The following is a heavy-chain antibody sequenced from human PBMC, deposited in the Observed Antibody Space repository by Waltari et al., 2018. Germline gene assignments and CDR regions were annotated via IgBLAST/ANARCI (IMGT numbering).Heavy chain of an antibody. V-gene: IGHV1-2*02. CDR1: GYTFTGYY. D-gene: IGHD5-18*01. CDR3: AREIRYSYSHGWGSEDY. J-gene: IGHJ4*02. CDR2: INPNSGGT. Sequence: QVQLVQSGAEVKKPGASVKVSCKASGYTFTGYYMHWVRQAPGQGLEWMGWINPNSGGTNYAQKFQGRVTMTRDTSISTAYMELSRLRSDDTAVYYCAREIRYSYSHGWGSEDYWGQGTLVTVSS.